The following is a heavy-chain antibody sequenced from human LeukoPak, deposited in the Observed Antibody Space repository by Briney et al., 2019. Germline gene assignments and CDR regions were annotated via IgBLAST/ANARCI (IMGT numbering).Heavy chain of an antibody. Sequence: PGESLKISCKTSAYIFSNYWIAWVRQMPGEGLEWMGIIYPADSGARYSPSLHGRGTMLADKTISTIYLLWRSLVGSDTAMYYCARQLASGWRGGFDYWGQGTLVTVSS. J-gene: IGHJ4*02. CDR1: AYIFSNYW. CDR2: IYPADSGA. D-gene: IGHD6-19*01. V-gene: IGHV5-51*01. CDR3: ARQLASGWRGGFDY.